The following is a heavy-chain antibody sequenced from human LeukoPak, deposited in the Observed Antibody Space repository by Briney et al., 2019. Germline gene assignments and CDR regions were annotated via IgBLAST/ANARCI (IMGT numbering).Heavy chain of an antibody. V-gene: IGHV3-74*01. CDR1: GFTFSSYW. D-gene: IGHD4-23*01. CDR2: IASDGNNR. Sequence: GGSLRLSCAASGFTFSSYWMNWVRQVPGKGLVWISRIASDGNNRDYADSVKGRFTISRDNAKNTLYLQMNSLRVEDTAVYYCARGRPHGNDYWGQGTLVTVSS. CDR3: ARGRPHGNDY. J-gene: IGHJ4*02.